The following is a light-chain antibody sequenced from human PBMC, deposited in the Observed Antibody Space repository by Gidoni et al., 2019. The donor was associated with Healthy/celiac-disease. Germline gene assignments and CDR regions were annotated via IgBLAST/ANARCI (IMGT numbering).Light chain of an antibody. J-gene: IGKJ3*01. Sequence: DIQMTQSPSSLSASVGDIVTITCRSSQSISSYLNWYQQKPGKAPKLLIYAASSLQSGVPSRFSGSGSGTDFTLTISSLQPEDFATYYCQQSYSTPLEVTFGPGTKVDIK. CDR2: AAS. CDR3: QQSYSTPLEVT. CDR1: QSISSY. V-gene: IGKV1-39*01.